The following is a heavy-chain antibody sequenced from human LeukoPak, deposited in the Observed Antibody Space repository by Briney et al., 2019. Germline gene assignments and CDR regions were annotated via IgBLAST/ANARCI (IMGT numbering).Heavy chain of an antibody. D-gene: IGHD3-10*01. CDR2: IYTSGST. V-gene: IGHV4-61*02. CDR3: ARRRLGLWFGESLSGDVFDI. J-gene: IGHJ3*02. CDR1: GGSISSGSYY. Sequence: PSETLSLTCTVSGGSISSGSYYWSWIRQPAGKGLEWIGRIYTSGSTNYNPSLKSRVTISVDTSKNQFSLKLSSVTAADTAVYYCARRRLGLWFGESLSGDVFDIWGQGTMVTVSS.